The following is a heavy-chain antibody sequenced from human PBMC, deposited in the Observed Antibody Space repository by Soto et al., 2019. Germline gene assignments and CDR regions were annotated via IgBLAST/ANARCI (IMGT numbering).Heavy chain of an antibody. CDR3: AREYAYSSSWSNWFDP. D-gene: IGHD6-13*01. Sequence: QVQLVQSGAEVKKPGASVKVSCKASGYTFTSYGISWVRQAPGQGLEWMGGIIPIFGTANYAQKFQGRVTITADESTSTAYMELSSLRSEDTAVYYCAREYAYSSSWSNWFDPWGQGTLVTVSS. CDR2: IIPIFGTA. V-gene: IGHV1-69*13. J-gene: IGHJ5*02. CDR1: GYTFTSYG.